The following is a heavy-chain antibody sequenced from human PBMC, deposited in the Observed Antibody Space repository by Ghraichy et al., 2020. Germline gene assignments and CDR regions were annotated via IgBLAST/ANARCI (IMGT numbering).Heavy chain of an antibody. V-gene: IGHV1-69*13. CDR3: ARCQSETSGSYEYYYYYMDV. Sequence: SVKVSCKASGGTFSSYAISWVRQAPGQGLEWMGGIIPIFGTANYAQKFQGRVTITADESTSTAYMELSSLRSEDTAVYYCARCQSETSGSYEYYYYYMDVWGKGTTVTVSS. J-gene: IGHJ6*03. CDR2: IIPIFGTA. CDR1: GGTFSSYA. D-gene: IGHD1-26*01.